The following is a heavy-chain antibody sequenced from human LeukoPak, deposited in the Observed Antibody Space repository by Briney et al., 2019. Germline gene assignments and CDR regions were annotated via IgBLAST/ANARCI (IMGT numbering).Heavy chain of an antibody. CDR3: AFRGYSSSWYTLEY. CDR2: ISGSGGST. Sequence: PGGSLRLSCAASGFNFSSYAMSWVRQAPGKGLEWVSAISGSGGSTYYADSVKGRFTISRDNSKNTLYLQMNSLRAEDTAVYYCAFRGYSSSWYTLEYWGQGTLVTVSS. V-gene: IGHV3-23*01. D-gene: IGHD6-13*01. J-gene: IGHJ4*02. CDR1: GFNFSSYA.